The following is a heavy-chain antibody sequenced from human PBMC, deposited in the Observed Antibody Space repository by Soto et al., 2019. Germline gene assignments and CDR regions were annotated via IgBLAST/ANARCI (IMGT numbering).Heavy chain of an antibody. CDR2: IKQDGSEK. V-gene: IGHV3-7*03. CDR3: ARDRYYDFWSGYSLDY. D-gene: IGHD3-3*01. J-gene: IGHJ4*02. Sequence: GSLRLSCAASGFTFSSYWMSWVRQAPGKGLEWVANIKQDGSEKYYVDSVKGRFTISRDNAKNSLYLQMNSLRAEDTAVYYCARDRYYDFWSGYSLDYWGQGTLVTVSS. CDR1: GFTFSSYW.